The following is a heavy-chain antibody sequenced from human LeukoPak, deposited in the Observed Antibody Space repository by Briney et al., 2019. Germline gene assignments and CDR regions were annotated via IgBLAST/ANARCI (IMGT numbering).Heavy chain of an antibody. CDR2: IFASGST. V-gene: IGHV4-61*02. CDR1: GGSISSGGYY. Sequence: PSETLSLTCTVSGGSISSGGYYWSWIRQPPGKGLEWIGRIFASGSTNYNPSLKSRVTISIDTSKTQFSLNLISVTAADTAVYCCARDYYYYMDVWGKGTTVTVSS. CDR3: ARDYYYYMDV. J-gene: IGHJ6*03.